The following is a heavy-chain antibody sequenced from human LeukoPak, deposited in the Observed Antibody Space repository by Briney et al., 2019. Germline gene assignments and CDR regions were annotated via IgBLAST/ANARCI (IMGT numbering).Heavy chain of an antibody. CDR3: AREGDCSSTSCYFDY. CDR2: INPNSGGT. J-gene: IGHJ4*02. D-gene: IGHD2-2*01. CDR1: GSTFTGYY. Sequence: GASVKVSCKASGSTFTGYYMHWVRQAPGQGLEWMGWINPNSGGTNYAQKFQGRVTMTRDTSISTAYMELSRLRSDDTAVYYCAREGDCSSTSCYFDYWGQGTLVTVSS. V-gene: IGHV1-2*02.